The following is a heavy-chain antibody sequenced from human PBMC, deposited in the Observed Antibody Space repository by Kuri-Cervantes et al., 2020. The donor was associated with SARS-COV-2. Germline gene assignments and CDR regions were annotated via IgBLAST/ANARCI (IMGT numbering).Heavy chain of an antibody. CDR2: INPNSGGT. CDR1: GYTFTGYY. CDR3: ARDLIRGYSYGFFGMDV. V-gene: IGHV1-2*04. J-gene: IGHJ6*02. D-gene: IGHD5-18*01. Sequence: ALVKVSCKASGYTFTGYYMHWVRQAPGQGLEWMGWINPNSGGTNYAQKFQGWVTMTRDTSISTAYMELSRLRSDDTAVYYCARDLIRGYSYGFFGMDVWGQGTTVTVSS.